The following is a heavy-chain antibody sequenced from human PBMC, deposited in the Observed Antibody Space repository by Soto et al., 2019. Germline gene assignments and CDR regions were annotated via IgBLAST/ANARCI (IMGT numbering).Heavy chain of an antibody. CDR1: GFTFSSYA. D-gene: IGHD3-22*01. J-gene: IGHJ3*02. V-gene: IGHV3-30-3*01. Sequence: AGGSLRLSCAASGFTFSSYAMHWVRQAPGKGLEWVAVISYDGSNKYYADSVKGRFTISRDNSKNTLYLQMNSLRAEDTAVYYCARGYYYDSSGYYAGAFDIWGQGTMVTVSS. CDR3: ARGYYYDSSGYYAGAFDI. CDR2: ISYDGSNK.